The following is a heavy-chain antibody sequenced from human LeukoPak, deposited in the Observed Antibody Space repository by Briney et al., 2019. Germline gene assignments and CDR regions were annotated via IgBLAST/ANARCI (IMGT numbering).Heavy chain of an antibody. CDR2: ISYDGSNK. CDR1: GFTFSSYA. CDR3: ARSMVRGYYFDY. Sequence: GGSLRLSCAASGFTFSSYAMHWVRQAPGKGLEWVAVISYDGSNKYYADSVKGRFTISRDNSKNTLYLQMNSPRAEDTAVYYCARSMVRGYYFDYWGQGTLVTVSS. J-gene: IGHJ4*02. D-gene: IGHD3-10*01. V-gene: IGHV3-30*01.